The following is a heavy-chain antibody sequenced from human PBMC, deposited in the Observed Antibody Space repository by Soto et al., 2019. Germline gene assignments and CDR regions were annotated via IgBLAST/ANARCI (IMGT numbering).Heavy chain of an antibody. CDR2: IDPSDSET. CDR3: ARLTGIVGATF. J-gene: IGHJ4*02. D-gene: IGHD1-26*01. CDR1: GYIFSTFW. V-gene: IGHV5-10-1*01. Sequence: GESLKISCKGSGYIFSTFWISWVRQLPGRGLEWMGRIDPSDSETKYSPSSQGHVTFSVDKSISTAYLRWSSLKASDSAMYYCARLTGIVGATFWGQGTPVTVSS.